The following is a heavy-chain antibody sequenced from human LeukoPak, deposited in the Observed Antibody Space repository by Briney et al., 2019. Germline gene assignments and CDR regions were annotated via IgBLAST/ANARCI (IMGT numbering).Heavy chain of an antibody. CDR1: GFSVSGNN. CDR3: ASESVAVAGYMVV. Sequence: PGGSLRLSCAASGFSVSGNNMNWVRQAPGKGLEWVSVIYSGGITYYADSVKGRFTISRDNSKNTLYLQMTSLRAEDTAVDYCASESVAVAGYMVVWGKGTTVTVSS. J-gene: IGHJ6*03. V-gene: IGHV3-53*01. CDR2: IYSGGIT. D-gene: IGHD6-19*01.